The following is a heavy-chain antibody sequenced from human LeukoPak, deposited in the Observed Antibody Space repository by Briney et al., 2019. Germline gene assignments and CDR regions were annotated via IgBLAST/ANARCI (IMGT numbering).Heavy chain of an antibody. D-gene: IGHD1-7*01. Sequence: GRSLRLSCAASGFTFSSYGMHWVRQAPGKGLEWVTVISYDGSNKYYADSVKGRFTISRDNSKNTLYLQMNSLRAEDTAIYYCARETVDELTRTTGFDPWGQGTLVTVSS. CDR2: ISYDGSNK. CDR1: GFTFSSYG. J-gene: IGHJ5*02. CDR3: ARETVDELTRTTGFDP. V-gene: IGHV3-30*03.